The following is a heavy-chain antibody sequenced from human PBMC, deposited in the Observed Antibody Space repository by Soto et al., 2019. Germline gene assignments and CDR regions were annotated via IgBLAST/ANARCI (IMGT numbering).Heavy chain of an antibody. J-gene: IGHJ4*02. V-gene: IGHV2-26*01. CDR3: ARRAYDFWSGYSHPFDY. D-gene: IGHD3-3*01. CDR2: IFSNDEK. CDR1: GFSLSNARMG. Sequence: QVTLKESGPVLVNPTETLTLTCTVSGFSLSNARMGVSWIRQPPGKALEWLAHIFSNDEKSYSTSLKSRLTISKDTSKSQVVLTMTNMDPVDTATYYCARRAYDFWSGYSHPFDYWGQGTLVTVSS.